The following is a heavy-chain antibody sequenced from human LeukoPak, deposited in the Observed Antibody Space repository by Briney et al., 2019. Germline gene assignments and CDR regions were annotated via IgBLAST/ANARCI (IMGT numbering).Heavy chain of an antibody. J-gene: IGHJ4*02. D-gene: IGHD6-19*01. CDR3: AREAGTGDY. V-gene: IGHV3-48*04. Sequence: GGSLRLSCAASGFAFSSYNMNWVRQAPGKGLEWVSYISSGSDTIFYADSVKGRFTISRDNAKKSLYLQMNSLRAEDTAVYYCAREAGTGDYWGQGTLVTVSS. CDR2: ISSGSDTI. CDR1: GFAFSSYN.